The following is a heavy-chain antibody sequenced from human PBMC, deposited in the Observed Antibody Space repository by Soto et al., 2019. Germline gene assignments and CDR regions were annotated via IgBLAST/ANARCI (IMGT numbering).Heavy chain of an antibody. Sequence: SETLSLTCVVSGGSISSTNWWTWVRQTPGKGLEWIGEVYHTGSTKYNPSLKNRVTISVDTSKNQFSLKLSSVTAADTAVYYCARHLVRGAYYGSGSYYPYYGMDVWGQGTTVTVSS. CDR1: GGSISSTNW. J-gene: IGHJ6*02. D-gene: IGHD3-10*01. V-gene: IGHV4-4*02. CDR3: ARHLVRGAYYGSGSYYPYYGMDV. CDR2: VYHTGST.